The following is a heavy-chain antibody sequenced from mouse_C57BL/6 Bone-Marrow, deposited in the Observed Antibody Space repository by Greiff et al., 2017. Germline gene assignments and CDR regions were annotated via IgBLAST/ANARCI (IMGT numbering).Heavy chain of an antibody. Sequence: VQLQQPGAELVMPGASVKLSCKASGYTFTSYWMHWVKQRPGQGLEWIGEIDPSDSYTTYNQKFKGKSTLTVDKSSSTAYMQLSSLTSEDSAVYYGARGVITTVVAPADYWGQGTTLTVSS. CDR1: GYTFTSYW. CDR2: IDPSDSYT. D-gene: IGHD1-1*01. V-gene: IGHV1-69*01. J-gene: IGHJ2*01. CDR3: ARGVITTVVAPADY.